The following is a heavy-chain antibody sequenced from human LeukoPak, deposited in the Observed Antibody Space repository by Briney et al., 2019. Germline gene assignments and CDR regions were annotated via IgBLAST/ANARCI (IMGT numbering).Heavy chain of an antibody. CDR1: GFMFSKSW. V-gene: IGHV3-74*01. Sequence: PGGSLRLSCAASGFMFSKSWMHWVRQVPGKGLVWVARIYNDGSTTNYADSVKGRFTISRDDSKNTLYLQMNSLRAEDTAAYYCAKGYYFDILSGYSSLDSWGQGTLVTVSS. CDR3: AKGYYFDILSGYSSLDS. CDR2: IYNDGSTT. J-gene: IGHJ4*02. D-gene: IGHD3-9*01.